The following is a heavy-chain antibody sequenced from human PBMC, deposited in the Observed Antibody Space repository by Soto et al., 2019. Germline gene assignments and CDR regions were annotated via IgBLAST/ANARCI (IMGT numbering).Heavy chain of an antibody. V-gene: IGHV3-30-3*01. Sequence: SGGSLRLSCAASGFTFSSYAMHWVRQAPGKGLEWVAVISYNGSNKYYADSVKGRFTISRDNSKNTLYLQMNSLRAEDTAVYYCARERARSKLMVYAIRGGFDPWGQGTLVTVSS. J-gene: IGHJ5*02. CDR3: ARERARSKLMVYAIRGGFDP. CDR1: GFTFSSYA. CDR2: ISYNGSNK. D-gene: IGHD2-8*01.